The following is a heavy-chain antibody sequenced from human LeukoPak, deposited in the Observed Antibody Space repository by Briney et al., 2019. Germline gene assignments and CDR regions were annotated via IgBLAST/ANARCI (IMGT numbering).Heavy chain of an antibody. CDR1: GDSVSSGFYY. J-gene: IGHJ2*01. CDR2: IYYSGST. Sequence: SETLSLTCTVSGDSVSSGFYYWSWIRQPPGKGLEWIGYIYYSGSTNYNPSLKSRFTISLDTSKNHFSLKLSSVTATDTAVYYCARRMTTAYWYFDLWGHGTLVTVSS. D-gene: IGHD4-17*01. CDR3: ARRMTTAYWYFDL. V-gene: IGHV4-61*03.